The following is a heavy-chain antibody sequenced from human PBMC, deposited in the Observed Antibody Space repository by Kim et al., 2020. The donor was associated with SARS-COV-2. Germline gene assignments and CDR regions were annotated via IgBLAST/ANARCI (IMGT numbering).Heavy chain of an antibody. J-gene: IGHJ5*02. CDR1: GYSFTSYW. Sequence: GESLKISCKGSGYSFTSYWIGWVRQMPGKGLEWMGIIYPGDSDTRYSPSFQGQVTISADKSISTAYLQWSSLKASDTAMYYCARHVGIQLWGRVGWFDPWGQGTLVTVSS. CDR3: ARHVGIQLWGRVGWFDP. CDR2: IYPGDSDT. D-gene: IGHD5-18*01. V-gene: IGHV5-51*01.